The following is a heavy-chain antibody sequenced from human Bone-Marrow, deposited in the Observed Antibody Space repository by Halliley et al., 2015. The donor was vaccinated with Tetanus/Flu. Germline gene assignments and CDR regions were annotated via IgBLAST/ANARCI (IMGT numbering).Heavy chain of an antibody. J-gene: IGHJ4*02. D-gene: IGHD7-27*01. Sequence: WVASIKYDGSDKYYVDSVRGRFTISRDNAKNSLYLQMNSLRGEDTAVYYCATDSHWGQNSFENWGQGTLVTVSS. CDR2: IKYDGSDK. CDR3: ATDSHWGQNSFEN. V-gene: IGHV3-7*03.